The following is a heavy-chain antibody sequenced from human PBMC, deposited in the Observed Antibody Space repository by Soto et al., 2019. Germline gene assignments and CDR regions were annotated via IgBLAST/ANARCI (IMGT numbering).Heavy chain of an antibody. J-gene: IGHJ5*02. Sequence: EVQLLESGGGLVQPGGSLRLSCAASGFTFSSYAMIWVRQAPGKGQEWVSGITGSGGSIQYTASVKGRFTISRDNSKNTVYLQMDYLRAEDTAMYYCAKDDVSGDGLWLVSAWGQGTPVTVS. CDR1: GFTFSSYA. CDR2: ITGSGGSI. V-gene: IGHV3-23*01. CDR3: AKDDVSGDGLWLVSA. D-gene: IGHD2-21*02.